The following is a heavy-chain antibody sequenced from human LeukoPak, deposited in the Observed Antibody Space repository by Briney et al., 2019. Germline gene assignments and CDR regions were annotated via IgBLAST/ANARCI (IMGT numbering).Heavy chain of an antibody. V-gene: IGHV4-61*01. CDR2: IYNSGST. Sequence: TSETLSLTCTVSGGSVSSGNYYWRWIRQPPGKGLEWIGYIYNSGSTNYNPSLKSRVTISVDTSKNQFSLKLSSMTAAATAVYYCARDPSGYFNYWGQGTLATVSS. CDR3: ARDPSGYFNY. D-gene: IGHD3-22*01. CDR1: GGSVSSGNYY. J-gene: IGHJ4*02.